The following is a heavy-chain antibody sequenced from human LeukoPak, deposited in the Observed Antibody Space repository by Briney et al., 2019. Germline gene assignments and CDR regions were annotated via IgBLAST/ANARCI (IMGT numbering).Heavy chain of an antibody. CDR2: INPNSGGT. D-gene: IGHD3-22*01. CDR1: GYTFTGYY. V-gene: IGHV1-2*02. CDR3: ARDRGGYDSSGYYLDFFDY. J-gene: IGHJ4*02. Sequence: ASVKVSCKASGYTFTGYYMHWVRQAPGQGLEWMGWINPNSGGTNYAQKFQGRVTMTRDTSISTAYMDLSRLRSDDTAVYYCARDRGGYDSSGYYLDFFDYWGQGTLVTVSS.